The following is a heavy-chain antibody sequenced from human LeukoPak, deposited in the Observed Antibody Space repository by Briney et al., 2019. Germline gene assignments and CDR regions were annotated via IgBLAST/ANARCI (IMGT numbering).Heavy chain of an antibody. J-gene: IGHJ4*02. Sequence: GGSLRLSCAASGFTFSSYAMHWDRQAPGKGLEWVAVISYDGSNKYYADSVKGRFTISRDNSKNTLYLQMNSLRAEDTAVYYCATLLVGATVDYWGQGTLVTVSS. V-gene: IGHV3-30-3*01. D-gene: IGHD1-26*01. CDR3: ATLLVGATVDY. CDR2: ISYDGSNK. CDR1: GFTFSSYA.